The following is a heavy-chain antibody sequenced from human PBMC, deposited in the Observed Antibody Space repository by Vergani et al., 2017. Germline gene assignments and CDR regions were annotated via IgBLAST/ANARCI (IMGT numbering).Heavy chain of an antibody. J-gene: IGHJ4*02. CDR1: GGSFSGYY. CDR3: ASQQLVGGWYFDY. Sequence: QVQLQQWGAGLLKPSETLSLTCAVYGGSFSGYYWSWIRQPPGKGLEWIGEINHSGSTNYNPSLKSRVTISVDTSKNQFSLKLSSVTAADTAVYYCASQQLVGGWYFDYWGQGTLVTVSS. CDR2: INHSGST. V-gene: IGHV4-34*01. D-gene: IGHD6-13*01.